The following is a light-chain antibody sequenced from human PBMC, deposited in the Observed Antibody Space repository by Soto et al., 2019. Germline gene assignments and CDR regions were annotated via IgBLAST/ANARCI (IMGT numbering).Light chain of an antibody. CDR2: KAS. J-gene: IGKJ5*01. V-gene: IGKV1-5*03. CDR3: QQYSSYPLT. CDR1: QSISSL. Sequence: DIQMTQSPSTLSASVGDRVTITCRASQSISSLLAWYQQKPGRAPTLLIYKASTLESGVPSRFSGSGSGTELSLTISSLQPDDSATYYCQQYSSYPLTFGQGTRLEIK.